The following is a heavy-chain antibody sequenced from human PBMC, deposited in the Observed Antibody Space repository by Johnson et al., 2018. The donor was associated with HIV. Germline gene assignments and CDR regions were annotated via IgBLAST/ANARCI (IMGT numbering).Heavy chain of an antibody. J-gene: IGHJ3*02. CDR1: GFTFSSYG. CDR2: ISYDGSNE. Sequence: QVQLVESGGGLVQPGGSLRLSCAISGFTFSSYGMHWVRQAPGKGLEWVAVISYDGSNENYADSVKGRFTISRENAKNSLYLQMNSLRAGDTAVYYCARETVTSGAFDIWGQGTMVTVSS. V-gene: IGHV3-30*03. CDR3: ARETVTSGAFDI. D-gene: IGHD4-11*01.